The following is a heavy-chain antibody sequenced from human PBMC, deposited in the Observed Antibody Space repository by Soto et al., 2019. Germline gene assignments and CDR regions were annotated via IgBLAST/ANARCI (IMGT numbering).Heavy chain of an antibody. CDR2: VSTNGAT. V-gene: IGHV4-4*07. D-gene: IGHD3-9*01. CDR3: ARADHEILTGSYARDV. Sequence: SETLSLTCTVSDDFISSYYWNWIRQPAGKGLEWIGRVSTNGATNYNPSLESRVTMSVDTSKNQFSLKLTSVTAADTAVYFCARADHEILTGSYARDVWAQGTTVTVSS. CDR1: DDFISSYY. J-gene: IGHJ6*02.